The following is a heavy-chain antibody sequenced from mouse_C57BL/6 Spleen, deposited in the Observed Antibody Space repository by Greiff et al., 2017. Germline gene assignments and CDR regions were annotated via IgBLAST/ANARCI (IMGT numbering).Heavy chain of an antibody. J-gene: IGHJ3*01. V-gene: IGHV2-9*01. CDR2: IWGGGST. CDR1: GFSLTSYG. D-gene: IGHD2-4*01. CDR3: AKHGYYDYEGFAY. Sequence: QVQLKESGPGLVAPSQSLSITCTVSGFSLTSYGVDWVRQPPGKGLEWLGVIWGGGSTNYNSALMSRLSISKDNSKSQVFLKMNSLPTDDTAMYYCAKHGYYDYEGFAYWGQGTLGTVSA.